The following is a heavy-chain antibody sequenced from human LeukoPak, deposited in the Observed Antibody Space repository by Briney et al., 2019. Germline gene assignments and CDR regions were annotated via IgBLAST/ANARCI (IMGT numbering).Heavy chain of an antibody. J-gene: IGHJ6*02. D-gene: IGHD4-23*01. CDR2: IYYSGST. CDR3: ARLYGGNSYYYGMDV. V-gene: IGHV4-59*01. Sequence: SETLSLTCTVSGGSISSYYWSWIRQPPGKGLEWIGYIYYSGSTNYNPSLKSRVTISVDTSKSHFSLKLSSVTAADTAVYYCARLYGGNSYYYGMDVWGQGTTVTVSS. CDR1: GGSISSYY.